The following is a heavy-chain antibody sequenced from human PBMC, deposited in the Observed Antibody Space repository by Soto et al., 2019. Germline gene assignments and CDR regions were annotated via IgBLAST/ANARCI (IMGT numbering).Heavy chain of an antibody. V-gene: IGHV3-9*01. CDR2: ISWNSGSI. CDR1: GFTFDDYA. J-gene: IGHJ4*02. Sequence: GGSLRLSCAASGFTFDDYAMHWVRQAPGKGLEWVSGISWNSGSIGYADSVKGRFTISRDNAKNSLYLQMNSLRAEDTALYYCAKSTGSSWDQYYFDYWGQGTLVTVSS. D-gene: IGHD6-13*01. CDR3: AKSTGSSWDQYYFDY.